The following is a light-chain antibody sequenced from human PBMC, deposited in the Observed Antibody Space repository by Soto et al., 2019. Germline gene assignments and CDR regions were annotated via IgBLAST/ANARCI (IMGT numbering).Light chain of an antibody. J-gene: IGLJ2*01. CDR2: DVS. V-gene: IGLV2-14*01. CDR1: SSDVGGYNY. Sequence: QSALTQPASVSGSPGQSITTSCTGTSSDVGGYNYVSWYQQHPGKAPKLMIYDVSNRPSGGSNRFSGSKSGNTASLTISGLQAEDEADYSCSSYTSSSTFVFGGGTQLTVL. CDR3: SSYTSSSTFV.